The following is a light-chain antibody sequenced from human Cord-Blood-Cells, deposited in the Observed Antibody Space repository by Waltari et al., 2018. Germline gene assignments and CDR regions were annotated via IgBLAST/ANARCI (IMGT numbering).Light chain of an antibody. J-gene: IGKJ3*01. CDR1: QGISNY. CDR3: QQYNSYPLA. CDR2: AAS. Sequence: DIQMTQSPSSLSASVGDRVTITWRAGQGISNYLAWFQQKPGKAPKSLIYAASSLQSGVPSKLSGSGSGTDFTLTTSSLQPEDIATYYCQQYNSYPLAIGPGTKVDIK. V-gene: IGKV1-16*02.